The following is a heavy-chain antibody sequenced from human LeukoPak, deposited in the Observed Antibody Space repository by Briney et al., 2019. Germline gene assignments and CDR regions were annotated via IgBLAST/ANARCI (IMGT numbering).Heavy chain of an antibody. J-gene: IGHJ4*02. CDR1: GFTFSSYA. Sequence: QPGGSLRLSCAASGFTFSSYAMSWVRQAPGKGLEWVSAISGSGGSTCYADSVKGRFTISRDNSKNTLYLQMNSLRAEDTAVYYCAKAHAFTMIVVVIRYYFDYWGQGTLVTVSS. D-gene: IGHD3-22*01. V-gene: IGHV3-23*01. CDR2: ISGSGGST. CDR3: AKAHAFTMIVVVIRYYFDY.